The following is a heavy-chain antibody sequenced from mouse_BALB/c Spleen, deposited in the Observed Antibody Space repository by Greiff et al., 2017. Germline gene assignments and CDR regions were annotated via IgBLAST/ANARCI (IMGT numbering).Heavy chain of an antibody. Sequence: EVQLQQSGPELVKPGASVKISCKASGYSFTGYYMHWVKQSHVKSLEWIGRINPYNGATSYNQNFKDKASLTVDKSSSTAYMELHSLTSEDSAVYYCARGIYDYRARYFDYWGQGTTLTVSS. V-gene: IGHV1-31*01. CDR3: ARGIYDYRARYFDY. D-gene: IGHD2-4*01. CDR2: INPYNGAT. J-gene: IGHJ2*01. CDR1: GYSFTGYY.